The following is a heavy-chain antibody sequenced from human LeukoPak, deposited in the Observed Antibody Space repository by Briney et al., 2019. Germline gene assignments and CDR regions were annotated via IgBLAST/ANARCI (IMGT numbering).Heavy chain of an antibody. J-gene: IGHJ4*02. CDR1: GGSINSYY. Sequence: NPSETLSLTCTVSGGSINSYYWSWIRQPAGKGLEWIGRIYTSGGTNYNPSLKSRVTMSVDTSKNQFSLRLSSVTAADTAVYYCAREKLLDGVADWGQGTLVTVSS. D-gene: IGHD5-24*01. CDR3: AREKLLDGVAD. V-gene: IGHV4-4*07. CDR2: IYTSGGT.